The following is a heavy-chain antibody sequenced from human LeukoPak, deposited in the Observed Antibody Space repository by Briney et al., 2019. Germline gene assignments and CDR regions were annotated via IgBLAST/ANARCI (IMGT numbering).Heavy chain of an antibody. V-gene: IGHV4-39*01. J-gene: IGHJ4*02. D-gene: IGHD4-11*01. Sequence: SETLSLTCTVSGGSISSSSYYWGWIRQPPGKGLEWIGSISYSGSAYYNPSLRSRVTISVDTSKNQFSLKLSSVTAADTAVYYCARGHDYSYYFDYWGQGTLVTVSS. CDR1: GGSISSSSYY. CDR3: ARGHDYSYYFDY. CDR2: ISYSGSA.